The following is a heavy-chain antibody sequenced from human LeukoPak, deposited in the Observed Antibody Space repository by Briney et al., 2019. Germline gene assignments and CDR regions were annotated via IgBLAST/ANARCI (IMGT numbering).Heavy chain of an antibody. J-gene: IGHJ4*02. V-gene: IGHV3-7*03. Sequence: GGSLRLSCAASGNYWMSWVRLAPGKGLEWVANIKEDGTETYYVDSVKGRFTISRDNAKNSLYLQMNSLRVEDTAVYYCAKEGRSLQTYWGQGTLVTVSS. CDR1: GNYW. CDR3: AKEGRSLQTY. CDR2: IKEDGTET. D-gene: IGHD5-24*01.